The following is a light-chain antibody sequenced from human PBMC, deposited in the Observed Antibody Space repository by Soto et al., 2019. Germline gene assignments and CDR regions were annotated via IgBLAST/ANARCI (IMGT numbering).Light chain of an antibody. CDR2: SNT. V-gene: IGLV1-44*01. J-gene: IGLJ2*01. CDR1: SSNIGSRT. Sequence: SVLTQTPSASGTPGQRITISCSGSSSNIGSRTVNWYQQFPGTAPKVLIYSNTQRPSGVPDRFSASKSGTTASLAISGLQSEDEADYYCAAWDDSLNGHVFGGGTKLTVL. CDR3: AAWDDSLNGHV.